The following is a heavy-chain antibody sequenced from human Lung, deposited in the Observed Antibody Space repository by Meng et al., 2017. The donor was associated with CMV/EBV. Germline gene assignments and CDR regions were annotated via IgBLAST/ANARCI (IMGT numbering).Heavy chain of an antibody. CDR3: ARDKSGPFTIPYYYYGMDV. Sequence: GESLKISCAASGFTFRSYEMNWVRQAPGMGLEWVSYISSSGDIIYYADSVKGRFSISRDNAKNSLYLQMSSLRADDTAVYYCARDKSGPFTIPYYYYGMDVWGQGTXVTVAS. CDR1: GFTFRSYE. J-gene: IGHJ6*02. D-gene: IGHD3-3*01. CDR2: ISSSGDII. V-gene: IGHV3-48*03.